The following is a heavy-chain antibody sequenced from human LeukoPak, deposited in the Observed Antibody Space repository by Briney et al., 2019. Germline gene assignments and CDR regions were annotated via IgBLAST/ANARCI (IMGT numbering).Heavy chain of an antibody. J-gene: IGHJ4*02. CDR1: RYTFSRHG. Sequence: AGRSLTLSCAASRYTFSRHGIDWVRQAPGNGLEWVAVVWYDGRNRDYADSVKGRFTISKDNSNNMVFLQMDRLRAEDTAVYYCARLWGGNGYSGGSLNLWGQGSVVTVSS. CDR2: VWYDGRNR. CDR3: ARLWGGNGYSGGSLNL. V-gene: IGHV3-33*01. D-gene: IGHD3-16*01.